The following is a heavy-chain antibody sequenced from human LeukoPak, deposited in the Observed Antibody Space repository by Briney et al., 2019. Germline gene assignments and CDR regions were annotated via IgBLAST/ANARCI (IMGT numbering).Heavy chain of an antibody. CDR1: GYSISSGYY. CDR2: IYHSGST. CDR3: ARDLGPNSSGYYYTHNWFDP. Sequence: SDTLSLTCAVSGYSISSGYYWGWIRQPPGKGLEWIGSIYHSGSTYYNPSLKSRVTISVDTSKNQFSLKLSSVTAADTAVYYCARDLGPNSSGYYYTHNWFDPWGQGTLVTVSS. J-gene: IGHJ5*02. D-gene: IGHD3-22*01. V-gene: IGHV4-38-2*02.